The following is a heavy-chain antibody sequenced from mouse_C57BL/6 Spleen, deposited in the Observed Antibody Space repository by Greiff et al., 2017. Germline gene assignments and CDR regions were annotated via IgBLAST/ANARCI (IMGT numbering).Heavy chain of an antibody. V-gene: IGHV1-50*01. Sequence: VQLQQPGAELVKPGASVKLSCKASGYTFTSYWMQWVKQRPGQGLEWIGEIDPSDSYTNYNQKFKGKATLTVDTSSSTAYMQLSSLTSEDSAVYYCAINGDYFDDWGQGTTLTVSS. CDR2: IDPSDSYT. J-gene: IGHJ2*01. CDR1: GYTFTSYW. CDR3: AINGDYFDD.